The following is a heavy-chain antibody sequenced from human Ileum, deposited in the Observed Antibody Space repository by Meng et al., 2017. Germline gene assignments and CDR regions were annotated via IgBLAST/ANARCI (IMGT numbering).Heavy chain of an antibody. CDR3: ARDRGATYSFDY. V-gene: IGHV1-3*01. J-gene: IGHJ4*02. Sequence: QVQLVQSGVEVKKPGAPVKVSCKASGYTFINNALHWMRQAPGQSLEWVGWINAGIGDTKYSQNLQGRVTITRDTSASTTYMELRSLKSEDTATYYCARDRGATYSFDYWGQGTLVTVSS. CDR2: INAGIGDT. D-gene: IGHD1-26*01. CDR1: GYTFINNA.